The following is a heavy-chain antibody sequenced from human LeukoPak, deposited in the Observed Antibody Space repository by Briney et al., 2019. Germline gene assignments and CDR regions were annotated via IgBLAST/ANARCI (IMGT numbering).Heavy chain of an antibody. CDR3: ASSRAPSSSILDAFDI. CDR1: GFTSSSYA. J-gene: IGHJ3*02. V-gene: IGHV3-30-3*01. D-gene: IGHD6-6*01. Sequence: QPGGSLRLSCAASGFTSSSYAMHWVRQAPGKGLEWVAVISYDGSNKYYADSVKGRFTISRDNSKNTLYLQMNSLRAEDTAVYYCASSRAPSSSILDAFDIWGQGTMVTVSS. CDR2: ISYDGSNK.